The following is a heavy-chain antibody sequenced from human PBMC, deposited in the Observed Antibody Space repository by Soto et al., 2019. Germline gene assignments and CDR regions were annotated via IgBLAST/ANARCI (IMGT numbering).Heavy chain of an antibody. V-gene: IGHV1-2*04. J-gene: IGHJ4*02. CDR2: INPNSGGT. CDR3: ARDSSLIAARRGGGGDFDY. D-gene: IGHD6-6*01. CDR1: GYTFTGYY. Sequence: QVQLVQSGAEVKKPGASVKVSCKASGYTFTGYYMHWVRQAPGQGLEWMGWINPNSGGTNYAQKFQGWVHMTRDKSISTAYMELGRLRSADTAVYYCARDSSLIAARRGGGGDFDYWGQGTLVTVSS.